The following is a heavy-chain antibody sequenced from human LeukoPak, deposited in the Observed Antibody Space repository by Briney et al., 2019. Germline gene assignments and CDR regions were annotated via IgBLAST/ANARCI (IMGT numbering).Heavy chain of an antibody. CDR3: ARGEWGNLD. CDR1: GFTFSDHY. CDR2: TRNKANSYTT. Sequence: GGSLRLSCAASGFTFSDHYMDWVRQAPGKGLEWVGRTRNKANSYTTEYAASVKGRFTISRDDSKNSLYLQMNSLKTEDTAVYYCARGEWGNLDWGQGTLVTVSS. V-gene: IGHV3-72*01. J-gene: IGHJ4*02. D-gene: IGHD3-16*01.